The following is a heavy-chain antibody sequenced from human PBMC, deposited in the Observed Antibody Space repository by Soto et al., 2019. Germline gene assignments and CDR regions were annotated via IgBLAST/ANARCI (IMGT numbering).Heavy chain of an antibody. V-gene: IGHV4-59*01. Sequence: SETLSLTCTVSGGSIDYYYWSRIRQPPGKGLEWLGYISDSGSTRYNPSLRSRVTISVDTSKNQFSLKLNSVTAADTAVYYCARDSTAWFPYYGIDVWGQGTTVTVSS. CDR3: ARDSTAWFPYYGIDV. CDR2: ISDSGST. J-gene: IGHJ6*02. D-gene: IGHD3-10*01. CDR1: GGSIDYYY.